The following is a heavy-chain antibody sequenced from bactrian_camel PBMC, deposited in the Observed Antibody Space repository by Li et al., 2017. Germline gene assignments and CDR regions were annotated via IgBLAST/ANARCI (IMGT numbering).Heavy chain of an antibody. CDR3: AASGFCHYRDYRVPAN. CDR1: GYTYSRVC. Sequence: VQLAESGGGSVQAGGSLRLSCAASGYTYSRVCMGWFRQAPGKEREGVAYIDSTGYTNYADSVKGRFTISSDNAKNTLYLQMDSLKPEDTAVYYCAASGFCHYRDYRVPANRGQGTQVTVS. V-gene: IGHV3S31*01. J-gene: IGHJ4*01. D-gene: IGHD4*01. CDR2: IDSTGYT.